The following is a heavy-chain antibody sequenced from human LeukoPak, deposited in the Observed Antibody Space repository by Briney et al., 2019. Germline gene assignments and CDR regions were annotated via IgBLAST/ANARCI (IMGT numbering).Heavy chain of an antibody. CDR3: ATGNGRAEAGTITHYNMDV. V-gene: IGHV1-69*10. CDR1: GDTFSRYP. Sequence: SVKVSCKASGDTFSRYPISWVRQAPGQGLEWMGGIISFFGVANYAQKFQGRVTITADKSTNSAYMELSSLRSEDTAVYYCATGNGRAEAGTITHYNMDVWGKGTTVTVSS. J-gene: IGHJ6*04. D-gene: IGHD6-19*01. CDR2: IISFFGVA.